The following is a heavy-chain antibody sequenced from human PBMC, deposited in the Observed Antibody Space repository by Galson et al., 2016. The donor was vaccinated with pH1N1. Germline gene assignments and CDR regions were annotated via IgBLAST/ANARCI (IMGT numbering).Heavy chain of an antibody. CDR3: ARDWGSWDC. J-gene: IGHJ4*02. D-gene: IGHD3-16*01. CDR2: IKKDGSER. Sequence: SLRLSCASSGFGLSSYRMSWVRQAPGKGLEWAANIKKDGSERYYVDSVKGRITITRDNVENSRYLEMNRLRAEDTAVYFCARDWGSWDCWGPGTLVTVSS. CDR1: GFGLSSYR. V-gene: IGHV3-7*01.